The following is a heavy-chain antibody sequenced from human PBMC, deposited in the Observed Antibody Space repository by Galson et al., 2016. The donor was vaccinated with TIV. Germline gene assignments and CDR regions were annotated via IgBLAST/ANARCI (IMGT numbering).Heavy chain of an antibody. D-gene: IGHD3-16*01. CDR2: LYYGGGT. CDR1: GGSISRSHYY. CDR3: ARHDPGLPPLPL. V-gene: IGHV4-39*01. J-gene: IGHJ3*01. Sequence: SETLSLTCTVSGGSISRSHYYWGWIRQPPGKGLIWIASLYYGGGTYYNPSLKGRVTISVDTSKNQFSLKVSSVTATDTAVYYCARHDPGLPPLPLWGQGTMVTVSS.